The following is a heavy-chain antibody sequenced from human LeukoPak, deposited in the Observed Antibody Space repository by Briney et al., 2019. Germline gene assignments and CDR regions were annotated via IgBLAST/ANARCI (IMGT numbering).Heavy chain of an antibody. Sequence: PSGTLSLTCAVYGGSFSGYYWSWVRQAPVKGLEWVSGISGRGGSTYYADSVKGRFTISRDNSNNTLYLQMNSLRAEDTAVYYCAKDRYQLLHFDYWGQGTLVTVSS. CDR1: GGSFSGYY. D-gene: IGHD2-2*01. CDR2: ISGRGGST. J-gene: IGHJ4*02. CDR3: AKDRYQLLHFDY. V-gene: IGHV3-23*01.